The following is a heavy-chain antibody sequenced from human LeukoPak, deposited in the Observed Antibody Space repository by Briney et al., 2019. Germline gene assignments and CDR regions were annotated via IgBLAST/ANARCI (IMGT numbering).Heavy chain of an antibody. V-gene: IGHV4-34*01. CDR2: INHSGST. CDR1: GGSFSGYY. CDR3: ARMARRFVVVPAAIRAFDY. D-gene: IGHD2-2*02. Sequence: SETLSLTCAVYGGSFSGYYWSWIRQPPGKGLEWIGEINHSGSTNYNPSLKSRVTISVDTSKNQFSLKLSSVTAADTAVYYCARMARRFVVVPAAIRAFDYWGQGTLVTVSS. J-gene: IGHJ4*02.